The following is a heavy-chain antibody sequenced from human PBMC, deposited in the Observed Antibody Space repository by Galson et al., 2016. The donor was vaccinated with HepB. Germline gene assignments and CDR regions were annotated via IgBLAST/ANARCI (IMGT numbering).Heavy chain of an antibody. CDR3: ARAVLYDYILGNFRHRITAFDS. J-gene: IGHJ4*02. V-gene: IGHV4-59*01. CDR1: GGSISSYY. Sequence: SETLSLTCSVSGGSISSYYWSWIRQPPGKGLEWIGYIYHSGNTNYNPSLRSRVTISVDTSKNHFSLKLNSLTAADTAVYYCARAVLYDYILGNFRHRITAFDSWGQGTQVTVSS. CDR2: IYHSGNT. D-gene: IGHD3-16*02.